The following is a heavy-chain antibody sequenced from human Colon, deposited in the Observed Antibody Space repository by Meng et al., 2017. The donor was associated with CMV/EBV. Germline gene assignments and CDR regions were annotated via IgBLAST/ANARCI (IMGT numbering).Heavy chain of an antibody. V-gene: IGHV3-48*04. Sequence: GGSLRLSCAASGFTFSGYAMNWVRQAPGKGLEWVSYVGSGTDLIYNADSVKGRFTISRDDAKNSLYLEMHNLIAEDTAVYYCARSPPAGFDYWGQGALVTVSS. J-gene: IGHJ4*02. CDR2: VGSGTDLI. CDR3: ARSPPAGFDY. CDR1: GFTFSGYA.